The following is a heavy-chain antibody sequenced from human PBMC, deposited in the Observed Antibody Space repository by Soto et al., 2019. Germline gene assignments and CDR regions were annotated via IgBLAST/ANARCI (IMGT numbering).Heavy chain of an antibody. CDR3: AKDGDPYTYYYYYGMDV. J-gene: IGHJ6*02. V-gene: IGHV3-30*18. D-gene: IGHD4-17*01. CDR1: GFTFISYG. CDR2: ISYDGSNK. Sequence: QAGGSLRLSCAASGFTFISYGMHWVRQAPGKGLEWVAVISYDGSNKYYADSVKGRFTISRDNSKNTLYLQMNSLRAEDTAVYYCAKDGDPYTYYYYYGMDVWGQGTTVTVSS.